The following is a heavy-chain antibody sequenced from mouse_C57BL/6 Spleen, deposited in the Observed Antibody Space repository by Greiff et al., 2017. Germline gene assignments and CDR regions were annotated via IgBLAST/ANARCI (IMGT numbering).Heavy chain of an antibody. CDR1: GYTFTDYN. D-gene: IGHD1-1*01. V-gene: IGHV1-22*01. CDR3: ARCPITTGYFDY. CDR2: INPNNGGT. J-gene: IGHJ2*01. Sequence: EVQLQQSGPELVKPGASVKMSCKASGYTFTDYNMHWVKQSHGKSLEWIGYINPNNGGTSYNQKFKGKATLTVNKSSSTAYMELRSLTSEDSAVYYCARCPITTGYFDYWGQGTTLTVSS.